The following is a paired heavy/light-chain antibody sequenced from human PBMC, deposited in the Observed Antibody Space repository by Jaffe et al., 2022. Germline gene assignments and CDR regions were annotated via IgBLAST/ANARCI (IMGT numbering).Light chain of an antibody. CDR2: GAS. CDR1: QSVTSSY. J-gene: IGKJ1*01. V-gene: IGKV3-20*01. CDR3: QQYGGSPPWT. Sequence: EIVLTQSPGTLSLSPGERATLSCRASQSVTSSYLAWYQQKPGQAPRLLIYGASSRATGIPDRFSGSGSGTDFTLTIDRLEPEDCAVYYCQQYGGSPPWTFGQGTKVEMK.
Heavy chain of an antibody. Sequence: QVQLQESGPGLVRPSGTLSLTCAVSGGSISTDNWWNWLRQSPGKGLEWIGEIYHSGSTKYNPSLKSRVTMSVDKSKQEFSLKLSSMTAADTAVYYCARQVGDYSYRYFDSWGQGTLVTVSS. D-gene: IGHD3-10*01. CDR2: IYHSGST. J-gene: IGHJ4*02. CDR1: GGSISTDNW. CDR3: ARQVGDYSYRYFDS. V-gene: IGHV4-4*02.